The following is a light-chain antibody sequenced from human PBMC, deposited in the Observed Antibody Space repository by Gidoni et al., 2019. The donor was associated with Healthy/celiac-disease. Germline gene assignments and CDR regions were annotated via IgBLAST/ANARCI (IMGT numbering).Light chain of an antibody. CDR1: SSNIEAGYD. V-gene: IGLV1-40*01. CDR2: GNS. J-gene: IGLJ2*01. Sequence: QSVRTPPPSVSGAPGQRVTISCTGSSSNIEAGYDVHWYQQLPGTAPKLLIYGNSNRPSGVPDRFSGSTSGPSASLAITGLPAEDEADYYRQSYDSRLSGHVVFGGGTKLTVL. CDR3: QSYDSRLSGHVV.